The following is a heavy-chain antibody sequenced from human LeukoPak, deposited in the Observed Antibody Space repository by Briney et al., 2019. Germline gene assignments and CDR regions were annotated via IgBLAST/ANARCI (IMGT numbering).Heavy chain of an antibody. CDR2: ISSNGGST. D-gene: IGHD6-19*01. J-gene: IGHJ6*03. CDR3: ARGYSSGWYYCYYYMDV. Sequence: PGGSLRLSCAASGFTFSSYAMHWVRQAPGKGLEYVSAISSNGGSTYYANSVKGRFTISRDNSKNTLYLQMGSLRAEDMAVYYCARGYSSGWYYCYYYMDVWGKGTTVTISS. V-gene: IGHV3-64*01. CDR1: GFTFSSYA.